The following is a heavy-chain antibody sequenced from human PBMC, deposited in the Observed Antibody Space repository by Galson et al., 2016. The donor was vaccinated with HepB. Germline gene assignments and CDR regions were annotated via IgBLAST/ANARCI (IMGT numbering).Heavy chain of an antibody. D-gene: IGHD4-23*01. CDR3: ARGRGADYGGNTGYFDY. V-gene: IGHV3-33*08. J-gene: IGHJ4*02. Sequence: SLRLSCAASGFTFSSYGMHWVRQAPGKGLEWVAVIFYDGSNKYYADSVKGRFIISRDNSKNTLYLQMNSLGAEDTAVYYCARGRGADYGGNTGYFDYWGQGTLVTVSS. CDR2: IFYDGSNK. CDR1: GFTFSSYG.